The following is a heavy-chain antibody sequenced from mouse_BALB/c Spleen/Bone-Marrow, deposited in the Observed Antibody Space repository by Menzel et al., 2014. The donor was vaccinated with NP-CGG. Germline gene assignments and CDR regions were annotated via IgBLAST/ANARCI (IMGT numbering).Heavy chain of an antibody. Sequence: VQLQQSGAELVKPGASVKLSCKASGYTFTSYYMYWVKRRPGQGLEWFGEINPSNGGTNFNEKFKNKATLTVDKSPSTAYMQLSSLTSEDSAVYYCSRGRRDALDYWGQGTSVTVSS. CDR1: GYTFTSYY. CDR3: SRGRRDALDY. V-gene: IGHV1S81*02. J-gene: IGHJ4*01. CDR2: INPSNGGT.